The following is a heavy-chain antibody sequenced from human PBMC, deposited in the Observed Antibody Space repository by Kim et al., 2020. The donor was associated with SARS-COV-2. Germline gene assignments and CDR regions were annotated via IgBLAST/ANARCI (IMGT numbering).Heavy chain of an antibody. CDR3: AREGGHMILGVHYFYMDV. D-gene: IGHD3-3*01. CDR1: GGSISEFY. CDR2: MYSRGGT. V-gene: IGHV4-4*07. J-gene: IGHJ6*03. Sequence: SETLSLTCTVSGGSISEFYCSWIRQAAGKGLEWIGRMYSRGGTNYNPSLKSRVTISVDTSKNQFSLKLSSVTAADTAVYYCAREGGHMILGVHYFYMDV.